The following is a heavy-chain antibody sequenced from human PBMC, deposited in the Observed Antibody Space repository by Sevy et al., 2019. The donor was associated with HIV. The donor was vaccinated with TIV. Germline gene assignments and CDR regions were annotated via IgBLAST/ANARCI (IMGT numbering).Heavy chain of an antibody. Sequence: GGSLRLSCAASGFTFSDYYMGWIRQAPGKGLECISCISSSGSTIYYADSVKGRFTISRDKAKNSLYLHMNSLRAEDTAVYFCARRGGYDFDYWGQGTLVTVSS. CDR2: ISSSGSTI. J-gene: IGHJ4*02. CDR1: GFTFSDYY. V-gene: IGHV3-11*01. CDR3: ARRGGYDFDY. D-gene: IGHD3-16*01.